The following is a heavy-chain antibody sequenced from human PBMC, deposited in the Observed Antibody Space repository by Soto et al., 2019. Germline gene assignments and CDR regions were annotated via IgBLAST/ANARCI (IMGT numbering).Heavy chain of an antibody. J-gene: IGHJ6*02. D-gene: IGHD6-25*01. Sequence: ASVKVSCKVSGYTFTAYYTYWVRQAPGQGLEWMGWINPNNGDTNYPQKFQGRVTLTRDTSISTAYMELTTLRSGDTAVYFCARLPGIAAFGTRYGMDVWGQGTTVTVSS. CDR1: GYTFTAYY. CDR3: ARLPGIAAFGTRYGMDV. CDR2: INPNNGDT. V-gene: IGHV1-2*02.